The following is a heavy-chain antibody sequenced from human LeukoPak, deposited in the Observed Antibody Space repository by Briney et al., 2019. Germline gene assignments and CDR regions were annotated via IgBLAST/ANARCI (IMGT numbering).Heavy chain of an antibody. CDR2: INPSGGST. V-gene: IGHV1-46*01. CDR1: GDTFTSYY. CDR3: ARYYYDSSGYLRGNGMDV. D-gene: IGHD3-22*01. Sequence: ASVTVSCKASGDTFTSYYMHWVRQAPGQGLDWMGIINPSGGSTSYAQKFQGRVTMTRDTSTSTVYMELSSLRSEDTAVYYCARYYYDSSGYLRGNGMDVWGQGTTVTVSS. J-gene: IGHJ6*02.